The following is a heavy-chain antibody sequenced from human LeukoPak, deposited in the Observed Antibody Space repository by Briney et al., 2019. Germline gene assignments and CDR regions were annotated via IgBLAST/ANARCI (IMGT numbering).Heavy chain of an antibody. CDR2: INSDGSWT. CDR3: AKSVSDAFDI. Sequence: GGSLRLSCAASGNYWMHWVRQAPGKGLVWVSHINSDGSWTSYADSVKGRFTISKDNAKNSLYLQMNSLRAEDTALYYCAKSVSDAFDIWGQGTMVTVSS. J-gene: IGHJ3*02. V-gene: IGHV3-74*01. CDR1: GNYW.